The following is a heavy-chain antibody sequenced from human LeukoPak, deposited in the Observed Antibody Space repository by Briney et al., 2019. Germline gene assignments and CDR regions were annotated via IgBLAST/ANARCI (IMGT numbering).Heavy chain of an antibody. J-gene: IGHJ6*02. CDR3: ARVNWQQLAVYYYYGMDV. V-gene: IGHV1-18*01. CDR2: ISAYNGNT. Sequence: GASVKVSCKASGYTFTSYGISWVRQAPGQGLEWMGWISAYNGNTNYAQKLQGRVTMTTDTSTSTAYMELRSLRSDDTAVYYCARVNWQQLAVYYYYGMDVWGQGTTVTVSS. CDR1: GYTFTSYG. D-gene: IGHD6-13*01.